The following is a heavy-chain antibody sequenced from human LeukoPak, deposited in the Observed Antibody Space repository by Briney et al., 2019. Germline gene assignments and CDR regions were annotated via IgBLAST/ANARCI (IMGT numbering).Heavy chain of an antibody. CDR2: IYHSGST. CDR3: ARDRGIPGRPRYAFDI. J-gene: IGHJ3*02. CDR1: GGSISSSNW. Sequence: SETLSLTCAVSGGSISSSNWWSWVRQPPGKGLEWIGEIYHSGSTNYNPSLKSRVTISVDKSKNQFSLQLSSVTPEDTALYYCARDRGIPGRPRYAFDIWGQGTRVTVSS. V-gene: IGHV4-4*02. D-gene: IGHD6-6*01.